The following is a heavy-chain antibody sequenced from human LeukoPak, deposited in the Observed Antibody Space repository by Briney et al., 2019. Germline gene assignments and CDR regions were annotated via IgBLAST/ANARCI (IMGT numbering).Heavy chain of an antibody. CDR3: SRAFLSTRNAFDM. D-gene: IGHD2/OR15-2a*01. Sequence: GGALRLSCAHSRFTLSSYWRHSVRQDPGKGLVWVSRINSDGSSTNYADSAQGRFTISRDTAKNTLYLHMNSLRARNTPVYYCSRAFLSTRNAFDMGGEGTMVTV. CDR1: RFTLSSYW. V-gene: IGHV3-74*01. J-gene: IGHJ3*02. CDR2: INSDGSST.